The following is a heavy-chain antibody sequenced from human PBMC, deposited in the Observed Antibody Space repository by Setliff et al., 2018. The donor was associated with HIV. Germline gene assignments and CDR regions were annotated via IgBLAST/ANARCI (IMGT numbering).Heavy chain of an antibody. CDR1: GGSISGYY. V-gene: IGHV4-34*04. CDR2: INPVGRND. Sequence: SETLSLTCAVYGGSISGYYWSWIRQPPGKGLEWIGEINPVGRNDNYNPSLNNRAAIVLDTSKNQFSLWLTSVTAADTAVYYCATILVYGVYKWFNPWGQGTLVTVSS. CDR3: ATILVYGVYKWFNP. D-gene: IGHD3-3*01. J-gene: IGHJ5*02.